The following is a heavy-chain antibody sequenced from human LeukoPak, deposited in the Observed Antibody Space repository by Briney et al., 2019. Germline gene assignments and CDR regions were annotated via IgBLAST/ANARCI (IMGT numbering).Heavy chain of an antibody. CDR1: GGSISSGSYY. J-gene: IGHJ4*02. V-gene: IGHV4-39*07. CDR2: INHSGST. D-gene: IGHD3-16*02. Sequence: PSQTLSLTCTVSGGSISSGSYYWSWIRQPPGTGLEWSGEINHSGSTNYNPSLKSRVTISVDTSKNQFSPKLSSVTAADTAVYYCASNVYDYVWGSYRQRRVDFDYWGQGTLVTVSS. CDR3: ASNVYDYVWGSYRQRRVDFDY.